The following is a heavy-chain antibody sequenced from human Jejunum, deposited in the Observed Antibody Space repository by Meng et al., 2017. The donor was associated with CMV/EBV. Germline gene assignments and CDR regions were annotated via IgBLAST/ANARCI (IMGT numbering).Heavy chain of an antibody. J-gene: IGHJ4*02. Sequence: CAASGCSFRNYRMHWVRQAPGKGLEWISYISTTSDTTYYADSVQGRFTISRDNARNSLFLQMNSLRAEDTAVYFCASGLDPPFDYWGQGIWVTVSS. V-gene: IGHV3-48*04. CDR2: ISTTSDTT. CDR1: GCSFRNYR. CDR3: ASGLDPPFDY.